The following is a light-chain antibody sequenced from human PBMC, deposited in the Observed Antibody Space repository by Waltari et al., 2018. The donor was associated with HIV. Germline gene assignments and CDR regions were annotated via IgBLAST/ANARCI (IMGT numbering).Light chain of an antibody. CDR1: SSDVGSYNL. J-gene: IGLJ2*01. Sequence: QSALTQPASVSGSPGQSITISCTGTSSDVGSYNLVSWYQQDPGKAPQLLIYEVSKRPSGVFNRLSGSKSGNTASRKIPGLQAEDEANYYCGSYAGRSRGKVVFGEGTRLTVL. V-gene: IGLV2-23*02. CDR3: GSYAGRSRGKVV. CDR2: EVS.